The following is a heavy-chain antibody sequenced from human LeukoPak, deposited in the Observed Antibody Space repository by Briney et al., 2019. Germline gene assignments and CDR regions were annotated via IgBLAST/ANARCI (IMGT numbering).Heavy chain of an antibody. Sequence: ASVKVSCKASGYTFTSYAMHWVRQAPRQRLEWMGWINAGNGNTKYSQKFQGRVTITRDTSASTAYMELSSLRSEDTAVYYCARGALYDSSGYYLDYWGQGTLVTVSS. CDR1: GYTFTSYA. V-gene: IGHV1-3*01. J-gene: IGHJ4*02. D-gene: IGHD3-22*01. CDR3: ARGALYDSSGYYLDY. CDR2: INAGNGNT.